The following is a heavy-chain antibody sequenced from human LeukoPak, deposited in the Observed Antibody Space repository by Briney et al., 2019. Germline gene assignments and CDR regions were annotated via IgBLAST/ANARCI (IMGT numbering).Heavy chain of an antibody. J-gene: IGHJ5*02. V-gene: IGHV1-8*01. CDR1: GYTFTSYD. CDR2: MNPNSGNT. Sequence: ASVKVSCKASGYTFTSYDINWVRQATGQGLEWMGWMNPNSGNTGYAQKFQGRVTMTRNTSISKAYMELSSLRSEDAAVYYCARASAYYDFWSGYYTTPNWFEPWGKGTLVTVSS. D-gene: IGHD3-3*01. CDR3: ARASAYYDFWSGYYTTPNWFEP.